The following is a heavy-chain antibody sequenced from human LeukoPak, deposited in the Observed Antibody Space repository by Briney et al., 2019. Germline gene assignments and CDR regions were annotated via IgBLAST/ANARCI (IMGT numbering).Heavy chain of an antibody. J-gene: IGHJ4*02. V-gene: IGHV1-2*02. CDR3: AREGSGWYGNFDY. D-gene: IGHD6-19*01. CDR2: INPDSGGT. Sequence: ASVKVSCKASGYTFSSYGISWVRQAPGQGLECMGWINPDSGGTNYAQKFQGRVTMTRDTSISTAYMEVSRLRSDDTAVYYCAREGSGWYGNFDYWGQGTLVTVSS. CDR1: GYTFSSYG.